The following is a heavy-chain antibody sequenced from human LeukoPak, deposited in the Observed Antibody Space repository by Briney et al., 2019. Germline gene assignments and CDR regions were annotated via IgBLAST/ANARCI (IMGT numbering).Heavy chain of an antibody. J-gene: IGHJ5*02. CDR1: GDSISSSC. CDR2: IYTRGSS. D-gene: IGHD4-17*01. V-gene: IGHV4-4*07. CDR3: ARASSTVTTVWFDP. Sequence: ASETLSLTCTVSGDSISSSCWSWIRQPAGKGLEWIGRIYTRGSSNYNPSLKSRVIMSADTSKNQFSLKLTSVTAADTAVYYCARASSTVTTVWFDPWGQGTLVTVSS.